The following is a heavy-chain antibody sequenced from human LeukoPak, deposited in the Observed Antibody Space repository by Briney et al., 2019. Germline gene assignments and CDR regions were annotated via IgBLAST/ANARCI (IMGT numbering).Heavy chain of an antibody. V-gene: IGHV3-30*04. Sequence: GGSLRLSCAASGFTFSSYAMHWVRQAPGKGLEWVAVISCDGSNKYYADSVKGRFTISRDNSKNTLYLQMNSLRAEDTAVYYCARRSYYDILTGYYTTSPYYGMDVWGKGTTVTVSS. CDR2: ISCDGSNK. CDR1: GFTFSSYA. D-gene: IGHD3-9*01. J-gene: IGHJ6*04. CDR3: ARRSYYDILTGYYTTSPYYGMDV.